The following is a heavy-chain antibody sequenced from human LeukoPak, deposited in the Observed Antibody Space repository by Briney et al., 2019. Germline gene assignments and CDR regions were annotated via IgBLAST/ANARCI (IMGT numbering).Heavy chain of an antibody. CDR1: GFTFSSNW. Sequence: GGSLRLSCAASGFTFSSNWMSWVRQAPGKGLEWVAIIKPDGTEKYYVDSLRGRFTISRDNAKNSLYLQMNSLRAADTAVYYCARNLELGFDYWGQGNLVTVST. D-gene: IGHD6-13*01. CDR2: IKPDGTEK. V-gene: IGHV3-7*05. J-gene: IGHJ4*02. CDR3: ARNLELGFDY.